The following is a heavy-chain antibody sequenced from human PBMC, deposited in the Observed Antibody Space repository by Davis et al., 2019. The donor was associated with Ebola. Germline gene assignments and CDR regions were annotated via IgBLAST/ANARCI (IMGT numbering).Heavy chain of an antibody. J-gene: IGHJ4*02. Sequence: PGGSLRLSCAVSGFTFSDYGMHWVRQAPGRGLEWVAVISYNGDNKYYAESVKGRFTISRDNSKSTLYLQINSLRTDDTAVYYCAKDWIRALFTAAGPDYWGLGTLVTVAS. CDR2: ISYNGDNK. D-gene: IGHD6-13*01. CDR3: AKDWIRALFTAAGPDY. CDR1: GFTFSDYG. V-gene: IGHV3-30*18.